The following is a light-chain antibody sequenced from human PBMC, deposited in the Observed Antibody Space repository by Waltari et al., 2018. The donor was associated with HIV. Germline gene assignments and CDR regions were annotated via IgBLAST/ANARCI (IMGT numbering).Light chain of an antibody. CDR1: SDDVGRYDY. CDR2: DVS. CDR3: CAYAAIYTYV. Sequence: QSALTQPHSVSASPGQSVTISCSGGSDDVGRYDYVSWYRQLPGRAPKIIIYDVSKRPSGVPDRFSGSKSGNTASLTISGLQPDDEGDYYCCAYAAIYTYVFGSGTTVTVL. J-gene: IGLJ1*01. V-gene: IGLV2-11*01.